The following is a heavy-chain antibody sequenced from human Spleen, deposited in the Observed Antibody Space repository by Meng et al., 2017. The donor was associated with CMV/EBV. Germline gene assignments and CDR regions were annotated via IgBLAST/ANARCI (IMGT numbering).Heavy chain of an antibody. Sequence: ASVKVSCKASGYTFTGYYMHWVRQATGQGLEWMGWMNPNSGNTGYAQKFQGRVTMTRNTSISTAYMELSSLRSEDTAVYYCARGYYITMVPDYWGQGTLVTVSS. CDR1: GYTFTGYY. D-gene: IGHD3-10*01. J-gene: IGHJ4*02. V-gene: IGHV1-8*02. CDR2: MNPNSGNT. CDR3: ARGYYITMVPDY.